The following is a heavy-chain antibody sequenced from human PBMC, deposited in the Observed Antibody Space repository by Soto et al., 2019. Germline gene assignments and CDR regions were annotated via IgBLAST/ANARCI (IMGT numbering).Heavy chain of an antibody. CDR2: INPNSGGT. V-gene: IGHV1-2*02. Sequence: ASGKCSCKASGYTFTGYYMHCVRQAPGQGLEWMGWINPNSGGTNYAQKFQGRVTMTRDTSISTAYMKLSRLRSDDTAVYYCARVESLVYYFDYWGQGTLVTVSS. CDR1: GYTFTGYY. CDR3: ARVESLVYYFDY. J-gene: IGHJ4*02. D-gene: IGHD6-19*01.